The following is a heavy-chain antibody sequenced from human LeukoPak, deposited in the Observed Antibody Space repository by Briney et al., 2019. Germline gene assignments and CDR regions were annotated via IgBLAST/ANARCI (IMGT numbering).Heavy chain of an antibody. V-gene: IGHV3-49*03. Sequence: GGSLRLSCTASGFTLGDYAMSWFRQAPGKGLEWVGFIRSKAYGGKTEYAASVKGRFTISRDDSKSIAYLQMNSLKTEDTAVYYCTRSTSFRGWFDPWGQGNLVTVSS. CDR3: TRSTSFRGWFDP. CDR1: GFTLGDYA. J-gene: IGHJ5*02. CDR2: IRSKAYGGKT. D-gene: IGHD2-2*01.